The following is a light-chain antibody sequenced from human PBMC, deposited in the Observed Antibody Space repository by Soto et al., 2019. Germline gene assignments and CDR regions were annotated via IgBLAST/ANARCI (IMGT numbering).Light chain of an antibody. CDR2: EVS. CDR1: SSDIGAYNY. V-gene: IGLV2-14*01. J-gene: IGLJ1*01. CDR3: CSRASTITYV. Sequence: QSGLTQPASVSGSPGQAITVSCTGTSSDIGAYNYVSWYQQHPGEAPKLIIYEVSKRPSGVSNRFSGSKSGNTASLTISGLQADDEADYYCCSRASTITYVFGSGTKVTVL.